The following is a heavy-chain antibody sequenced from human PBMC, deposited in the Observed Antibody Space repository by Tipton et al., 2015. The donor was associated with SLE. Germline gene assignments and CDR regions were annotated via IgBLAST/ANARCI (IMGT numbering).Heavy chain of an antibody. CDR3: ARGSDICGFCDH. CDR1: GASIDSYY. CDR2: VFYSGST. J-gene: IGHJ4*02. V-gene: IGHV4-59*03. Sequence: TLSLTCTVSGASIDSYYWSWIRQPPGKGLEWLGYVFYSGSTNCHPSLKTRVTISIDTSQNQFSRKLTSVTAADTAIYYCARGSDICGFCDHWGQGTPVTVSS. D-gene: IGHD3-10*01.